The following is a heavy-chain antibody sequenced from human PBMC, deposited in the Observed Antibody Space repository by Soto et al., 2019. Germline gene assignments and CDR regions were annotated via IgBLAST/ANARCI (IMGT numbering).Heavy chain of an antibody. J-gene: IGHJ4*02. D-gene: IGHD7-27*01. Sequence: ASVKVSCKASGYTFTDYGINWVRQAPGQGLEWMGWISTYNGKANYAQNFQGRVTMTTDTSTTTAYMELRSLRSDDTAVYFCANWVEGTMVYFDYWGLGTLVTVSS. CDR3: ANWVEGTMVYFDY. CDR1: GYTFTDYG. CDR2: ISTYNGKA. V-gene: IGHV1-18*04.